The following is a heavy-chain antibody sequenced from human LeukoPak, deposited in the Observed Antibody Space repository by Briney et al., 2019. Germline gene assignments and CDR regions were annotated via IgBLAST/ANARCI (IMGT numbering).Heavy chain of an antibody. V-gene: IGHV4-4*07. CDR2: IYTSGST. J-gene: IGHJ5*02. CDR1: GGSISSYY. Sequence: SETLSLTCTVSGGSISSYYWSWIRQPAGKGLEWIGRIYTSGSTNYNPSLKSRVTMSVDTSKNQLSLKLSSVTAADTAVYYCAKSTDDYTWFDPWGQGTLVTVSS. CDR3: AKSTDDYTWFDP. D-gene: IGHD4-11*01.